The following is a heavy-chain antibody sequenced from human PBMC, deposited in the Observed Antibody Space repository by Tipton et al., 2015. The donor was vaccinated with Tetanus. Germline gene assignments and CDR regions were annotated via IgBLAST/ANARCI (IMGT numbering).Heavy chain of an antibody. CDR3: VRGGGQGATIDY. CDR1: GYNFVIYG. D-gene: IGHD1-26*01. J-gene: IGHJ4*02. CDR2: INHFNGDP. Sequence: QLVQSGAEVEKPGASVKVSCKASGYNFVIYGLTWVRQAPGQGPGWMGWINHFNGDPKYAEKLQGRVTMTTDKATNTAYMELRSLTSADTAVYYGVRGGGQGATIDYWGEGTLVTVSS. V-gene: IGHV1-18*01.